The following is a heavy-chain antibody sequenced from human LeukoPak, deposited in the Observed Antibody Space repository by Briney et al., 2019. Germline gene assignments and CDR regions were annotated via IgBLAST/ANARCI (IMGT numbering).Heavy chain of an antibody. D-gene: IGHD4-11*01. CDR3: ARRIWQLQRANWFDP. V-gene: IGHV4-4*02. CDR1: GGSISNINW. Sequence: PSGTLSLTCDVPGGSISNINWWSWVRQSPGKGLEWIGEIYHTGLTKYNPSLQSRVIMSVDRSKNQFSLNLTSVTAADTAIYYCARRIWQLQRANWFDPWGQGTLVTVSS. CDR2: IYHTGLT. J-gene: IGHJ5*02.